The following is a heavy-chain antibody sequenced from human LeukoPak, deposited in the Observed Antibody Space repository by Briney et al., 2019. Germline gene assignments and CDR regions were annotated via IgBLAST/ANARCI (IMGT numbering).Heavy chain of an antibody. D-gene: IGHD3-3*01. V-gene: IGHV4-59*11. CDR3: ARSKYYDFWSGYPFFDP. CDR2: IYYSGST. Sequence: KPSETPSLTCTVSGGSISSHYWSWIRQPPGKGLEWIGYIYYSGSTNYNPSLKSRVTISVDTSKNQFSLKLSSVTAADTAVYYCARSKYYDFWSGYPFFDPWGQGTLVTVSS. J-gene: IGHJ5*02. CDR1: GGSISSHY.